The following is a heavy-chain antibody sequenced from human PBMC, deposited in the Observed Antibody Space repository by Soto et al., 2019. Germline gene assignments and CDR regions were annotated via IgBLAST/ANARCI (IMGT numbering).Heavy chain of an antibody. CDR1: GYTFTSYG. CDR3: ARILHYYNSSGYYPDAFDI. CDR2: SSGYNGNT. Sequence: ASVKVSCKASGYTFTSYGISWVRQAPGQGLEWMGWSSGYNGNTNYAQKLQGRATMTTDTSTSTAYMELRSLKSDDTAVEYGARILHYYNSSGYYPDAFDIWAQGTMVTAS. J-gene: IGHJ3*02. D-gene: IGHD3-22*01. V-gene: IGHV1-18*04.